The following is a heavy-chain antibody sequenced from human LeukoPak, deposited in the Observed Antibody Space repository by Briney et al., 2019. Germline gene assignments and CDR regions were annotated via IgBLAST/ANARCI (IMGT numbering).Heavy chain of an antibody. V-gene: IGHV1-69*04. J-gene: IGHJ4*02. CDR1: GGTFNSFS. Sequence: ASVKVSCKASGGTFNSFSISWVRQAPGQGLEWMGRIIPILGETNYAQKFQGRVTMTTATSRSTVYMELRSLGSDDTAVYYCARETSVIGLDYWGQGNLVTVSS. CDR3: ARETSVIGLDY. D-gene: IGHD2/OR15-2a*01. CDR2: IIPILGET.